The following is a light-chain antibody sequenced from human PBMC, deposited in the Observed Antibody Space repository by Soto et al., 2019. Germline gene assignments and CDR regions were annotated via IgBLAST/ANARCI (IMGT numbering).Light chain of an antibody. CDR1: TASIGSNY. CDR3: ATWDDSLNGFYV. Sequence: SVLTQPGSAFETPGQGGTSSWSGGTASIGSNYVYWYQQLPGTAPKLLIYRNNQRPSGVPDRFSGSKSGTSASLAISGLRSDDEADYFCATWDDSLNGFYVFGTGTKVTVL. J-gene: IGLJ1*01. CDR2: RNN. V-gene: IGLV1-47*01.